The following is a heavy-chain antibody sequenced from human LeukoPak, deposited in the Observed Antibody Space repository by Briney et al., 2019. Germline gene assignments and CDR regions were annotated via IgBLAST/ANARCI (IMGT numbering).Heavy chain of an antibody. CDR1: GYTFTSYD. Sequence: ASVKVSCKASGYTFTSYDINWVRQATGQGLEWMGWMNPNSGNTGYAQKFQGRVTITRNTSISTAYMELSSLRSEDTAVYYCARGVITPYYYYYYYMDVWGKGTTVTVSS. V-gene: IGHV1-8*03. CDR3: ARGVITPYYYYYYYMDV. J-gene: IGHJ6*03. D-gene: IGHD2-21*01. CDR2: MNPNSGNT.